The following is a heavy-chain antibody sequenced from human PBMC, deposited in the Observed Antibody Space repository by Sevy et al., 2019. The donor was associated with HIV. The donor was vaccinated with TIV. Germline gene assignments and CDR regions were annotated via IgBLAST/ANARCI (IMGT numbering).Heavy chain of an antibody. D-gene: IGHD3-3*02. CDR1: EFTFSSHA. V-gene: IGHV3-23*01. CDR3: ARDGRGISAFDI. CDR2: ISGNGEDT. J-gene: IGHJ3*02. Sequence: GGSLRLSCADSEFTFSSHAVSWVRQAPGKGLEWVSAISGNGEDTHYADSVRGRFTISRDNFKNTLYLHMSTLRAEDTALYYCARDGRGISAFDIWGQGTMVTVSS.